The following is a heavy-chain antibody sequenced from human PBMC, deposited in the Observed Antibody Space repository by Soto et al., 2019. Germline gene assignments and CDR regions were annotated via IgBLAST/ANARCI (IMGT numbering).Heavy chain of an antibody. D-gene: IGHD2-15*01. CDR1: GGSVSSRSYF. Sequence: PSETLSLTCTVSGGSVSSRSYFWGWIRQPPGKGLEWIGTIYYNGSTYYNPSLKSRVTLSVDTSKNQFSLKLTSVTASDTAVYYCARQRVIPATPTNWFDPWGQGTQVTVSS. CDR3: ARQRVIPATPTNWFDP. J-gene: IGHJ5*02. CDR2: IYYNGST. V-gene: IGHV4-39*01.